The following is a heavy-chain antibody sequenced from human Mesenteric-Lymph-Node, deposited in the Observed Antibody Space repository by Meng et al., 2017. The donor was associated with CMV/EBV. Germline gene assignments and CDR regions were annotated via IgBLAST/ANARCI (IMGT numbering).Heavy chain of an antibody. CDR1: GFTFSSYA. Sequence: GESLKISCAASGFTFSSYAMHWVRQAPGKGLEWVAVISYDGSNKCYADSVKGRFTISRDNSKNTLYLQMNSLRAEDTAVYYCARDLSPSEGGYSGYDPDYWGQGTLVTVSS. D-gene: IGHD5-12*01. V-gene: IGHV3-30-3*01. J-gene: IGHJ4*02. CDR3: ARDLSPSEGGYSGYDPDY. CDR2: ISYDGSNK.